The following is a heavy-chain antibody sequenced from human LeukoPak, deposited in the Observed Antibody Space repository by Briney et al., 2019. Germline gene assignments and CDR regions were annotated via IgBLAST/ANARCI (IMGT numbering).Heavy chain of an antibody. CDR3: AREPYYYDSSGYYYVGSFDY. CDR1: GGSFSGYY. J-gene: IGHJ4*02. V-gene: IGHV4-34*01. Sequence: SETLSLTCAVYGGSFSGYYWSWIRQPPGKGLERIGEINHSGSTNYNPSLKSRVTISVDTSKNQFSLKLGSVTAADTAVYYCAREPYYYDSSGYYYVGSFDYWGQGTLVTVSS. CDR2: INHSGST. D-gene: IGHD3-22*01.